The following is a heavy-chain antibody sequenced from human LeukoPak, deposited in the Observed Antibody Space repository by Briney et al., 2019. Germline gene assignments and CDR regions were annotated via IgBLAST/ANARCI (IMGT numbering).Heavy chain of an antibody. D-gene: IGHD2-2*01. J-gene: IGHJ4*02. CDR1: GFAFSSYG. Sequence: GESLRLSCAASGFAFSSYGMHWVRQAPGKGLEWVEVIWYDGSNKYYADSVKGRFTISRDNSKNTLYLQMNSLRAEDTAVYYCAADSTADYWGQGTLVTVSS. CDR3: AADSTADY. CDR2: IWYDGSNK. V-gene: IGHV3-33*01.